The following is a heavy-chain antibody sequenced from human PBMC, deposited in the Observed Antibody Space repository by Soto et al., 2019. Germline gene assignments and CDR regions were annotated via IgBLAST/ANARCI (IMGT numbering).Heavy chain of an antibody. CDR1: GFTFSSYS. V-gene: IGHV3-48*01. CDR2: ISSSSSTI. CDR3: ARTYCSGGSCYNYYYYYMDV. J-gene: IGHJ6*03. D-gene: IGHD2-15*01. Sequence: GGSLRLSCAASGFTFSSYSMNWVRQAPGKGLEWVSYISSSSSTIYYADSVKGRFTISRDNAKNSLYLQMNSLRAEDTAVYYCARTYCSGGSCYNYYYYYMDVWGKGTTVTV.